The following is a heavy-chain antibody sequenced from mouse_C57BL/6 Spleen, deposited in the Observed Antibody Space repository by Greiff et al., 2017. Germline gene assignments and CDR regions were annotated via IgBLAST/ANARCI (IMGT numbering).Heavy chain of an antibody. CDR3: TPIGGSSYPLFAY. Sequence: QVQLQQSGAELVRPGASVTLSCKASGYTFTDYEMHWVKQTPVHGLEWIGAIDPETGGTAYNQKFKGKAILTADKSSSTAYMELRSLTSEDSAVYYCTPIGGSSYPLFAYWGQGTLVTVPA. CDR1: GYTFTDYE. J-gene: IGHJ3*01. D-gene: IGHD1-1*01. CDR2: IDPETGGT. V-gene: IGHV1-15*01.